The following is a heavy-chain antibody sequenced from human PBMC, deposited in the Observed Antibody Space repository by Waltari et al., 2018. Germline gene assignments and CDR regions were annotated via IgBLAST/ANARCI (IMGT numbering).Heavy chain of an antibody. J-gene: IGHJ4*02. V-gene: IGHV3-7*01. CDR2: IKQDGSEK. CDR1: GFTFSTSW. CDR3: ARDRPHDY. Sequence: EVQLVESGGGLVQPGGSLRLSCAASGFTFSTSWMSWVSQAPGKGLEWVANIKQDGSEKYYVDSVKGRFTISRDNAKNSLYLQMNSLRAEDTAVYYCARDRPHDYWGQGTLVTVSS.